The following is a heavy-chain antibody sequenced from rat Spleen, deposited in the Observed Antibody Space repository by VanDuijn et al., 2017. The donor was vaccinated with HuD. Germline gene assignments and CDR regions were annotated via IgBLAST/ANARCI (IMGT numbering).Heavy chain of an antibody. CDR3: ARDLDGYFDY. CDR2: MWSGGST. D-gene: IGHD1-12*03. J-gene: IGHJ2*01. CDR1: GFSLTSYH. V-gene: IGHV2-43*01. Sequence: QVQLKESGPGLVQPSQTLSLTCTVSGFSLTSYHVSWVRQPQGKGLEWMGVMWSGGSTDYNSALKSRLSISRDTSKNQVFLKINSLQSEDTTTYYCARDLDGYFDYWGQGVMVTVSS.